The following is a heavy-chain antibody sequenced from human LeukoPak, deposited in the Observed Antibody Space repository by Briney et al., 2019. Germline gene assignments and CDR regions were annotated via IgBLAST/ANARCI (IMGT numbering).Heavy chain of an antibody. CDR2: IYYSGST. V-gene: IGHV4-59*01. CDR1: GGSISSYY. CDR3: ARGGTYDFWSGYPDAFDI. D-gene: IGHD3-3*01. Sequence: PSETLSLTCTVSGGSISSYYWSWIRQPPGKGLEWIGYIYYSGSTNYNPSLKSRVTISVDTSKNQFSLKLSSVTAADTAVYYCARGGTYDFWSGYPDAFDIWGQGTMVTVSS. J-gene: IGHJ3*02.